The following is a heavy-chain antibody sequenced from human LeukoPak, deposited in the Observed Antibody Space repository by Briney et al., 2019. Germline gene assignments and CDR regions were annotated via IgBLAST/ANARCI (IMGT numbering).Heavy chain of an antibody. J-gene: IGHJ4*02. CDR2: ISYDGSNK. V-gene: IGHV3-30-3*01. CDR1: GFTFSSYA. Sequence: GGSLRLSCAASGFTFSSYAMHWVRQAPGKGLEWAAVISYDGSNKYYADSVKGRFTISRDNSKNTLYLQMNSLRAEDTAVYYCANTYYDFWSGYYPPVGDYFDYWGQGTLVTVSS. CDR3: ANTYYDFWSGYYPPVGDYFDY. D-gene: IGHD3-3*01.